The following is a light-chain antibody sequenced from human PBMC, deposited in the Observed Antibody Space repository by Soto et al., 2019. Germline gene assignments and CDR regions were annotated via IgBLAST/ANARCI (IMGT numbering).Light chain of an antibody. V-gene: IGKV1-9*01. CDR3: QQLNAYPLT. CDR2: GAS. CDR1: QGTSSY. J-gene: IGKJ5*01. Sequence: DSQVTQPPAFLSSYLLDKDTITCLASQGTSSYLAWSEQKPGRAPKLLIYGASTLQSGVQARFSGSGSGTDFTLTICNLQPEDFATYYCQQLNAYPLTFGQGIRLEI.